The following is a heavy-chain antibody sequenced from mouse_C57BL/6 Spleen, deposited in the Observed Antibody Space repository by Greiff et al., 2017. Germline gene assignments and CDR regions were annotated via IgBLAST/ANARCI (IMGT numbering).Heavy chain of an antibody. CDR3: ALLDSSGPAWFAY. J-gene: IGHJ3*01. D-gene: IGHD3-2*02. Sequence: VQLQQSGPELVKPGASVKISCKASGYAFSSSWMNWVKQRPGKGLEWIGRIYPGDGDTNYNGKFKGKATLTADKSSSTAYMQLSSLTSEDSAVYFCALLDSSGPAWFAYWGQGTLVTVSA. CDR1: GYAFSSSW. CDR2: IYPGDGDT. V-gene: IGHV1-82*01.